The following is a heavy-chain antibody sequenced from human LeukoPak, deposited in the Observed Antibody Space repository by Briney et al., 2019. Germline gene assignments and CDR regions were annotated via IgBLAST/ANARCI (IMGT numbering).Heavy chain of an antibody. V-gene: IGHV3-7*01. D-gene: IGHD6-6*01. CDR3: AREIEQLVDRGDYFDY. J-gene: IGHJ4*02. CDR2: INQDGTEK. CDR1: GFTFSSYW. Sequence: GGSLRLSCAASGFTFSSYWMSWVRQAPGKGLEWVANINQDGTEKFYVDSVKGRFTISRDNAKNSLYLQMNSLRVEDTAVYYCAREIEQLVDRGDYFDYWGQGTLVTVSS.